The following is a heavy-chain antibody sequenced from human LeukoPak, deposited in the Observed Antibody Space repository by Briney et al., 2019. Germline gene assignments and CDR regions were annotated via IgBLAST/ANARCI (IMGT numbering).Heavy chain of an antibody. Sequence: PSETLSLTCTVSGGSISNGSYYWSWIRQPAGKGLEWIGRIYTSGSTNYNPSLKSRVTMSVDTSKNQFSLKLSSVTAADTAVYYCARVKIDAFDIWGQGTMVTVSS. J-gene: IGHJ3*02. CDR1: GGSISNGSYY. V-gene: IGHV4-61*02. CDR3: ARVKIDAFDI. CDR2: IYTSGST.